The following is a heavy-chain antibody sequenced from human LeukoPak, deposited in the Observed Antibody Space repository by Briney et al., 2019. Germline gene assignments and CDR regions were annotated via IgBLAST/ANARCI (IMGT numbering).Heavy chain of an antibody. V-gene: IGHV3-7*01. J-gene: IGHJ4*02. CDR2: MKQDGSEK. Sequence: PGGSLRLSCAASGFTFSSYWMSWVRQAPGKGLEWVANMKQDGSEKYYVDSVKGRFTISRDNAKNSLYLQMNSLRAEDTAVYYCAREGERYYFDYWGQGTLVTVSS. CDR1: GFTFSSYW. CDR3: AREGERYYFDY.